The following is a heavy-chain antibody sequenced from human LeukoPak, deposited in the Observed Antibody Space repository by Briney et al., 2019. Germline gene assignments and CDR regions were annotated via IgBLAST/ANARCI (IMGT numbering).Heavy chain of an antibody. CDR3: AKGPYYDILIPWHY. J-gene: IGHJ4*02. Sequence: GGSLRLSCAASGFTFSSYAMSWVRQAPGKGLEWVSAISGSGGSTYYADSVKGRFTISRDNSKNTLYLQMNSLRAEDTAVYYCAKGPYYDILIPWHYWGQGTLVTVSS. CDR1: GFTFSSYA. CDR2: ISGSGGST. V-gene: IGHV3-23*01. D-gene: IGHD3-9*01.